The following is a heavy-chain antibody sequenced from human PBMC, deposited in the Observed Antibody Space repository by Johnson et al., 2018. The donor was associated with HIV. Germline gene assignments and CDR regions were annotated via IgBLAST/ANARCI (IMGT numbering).Heavy chain of an antibody. Sequence: QVQLVESGGGLIQPGGSLRLSCAASGFTFSSFAMHWVRQTPGNGLEWVAVISYDGSNKYYADSVKGRFTISRDNSKNTLYLQMNSLRAEETAVYYCARDILRFDAFDIWGQGTMVTVSS. V-gene: IGHV3-30*04. J-gene: IGHJ3*02. CDR2: ISYDGSNK. D-gene: IGHD3-16*01. CDR1: GFTFSSFA. CDR3: ARDILRFDAFDI.